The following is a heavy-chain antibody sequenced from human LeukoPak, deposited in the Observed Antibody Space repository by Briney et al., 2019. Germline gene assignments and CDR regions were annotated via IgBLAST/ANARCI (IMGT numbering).Heavy chain of an antibody. V-gene: IGHV1-69*13. J-gene: IGHJ4*02. CDR1: GGTFSSYA. Sequence: SVKVSCKASGGTFSSYAISWVRQAPGQGLEWMGGVILIFGTTNYAQQFQGRVTITADESTSTAYMELSSLRSEDTAVYYCARGSPASYYDFWSGYPFDSWGQGTLVTVSS. CDR3: ARGSPASYYDFWSGYPFDS. D-gene: IGHD3-3*01. CDR2: VILIFGTT.